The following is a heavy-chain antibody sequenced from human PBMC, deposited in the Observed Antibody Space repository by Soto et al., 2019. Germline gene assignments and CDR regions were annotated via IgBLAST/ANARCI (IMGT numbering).Heavy chain of an antibody. Sequence: ASVKVSCKASGGTFSSYAISWVLQAPGQGLEWMGGIIPIFGTANYAQKFQGRVTITADESTSTAYMELSSLRSEDTAVYYCARDWGGGGSYYAFDIWGQGTMVTVSS. D-gene: IGHD1-26*01. CDR3: ARDWGGGGSYYAFDI. CDR1: GGTFSSYA. CDR2: IIPIFGTA. V-gene: IGHV1-69*13. J-gene: IGHJ3*02.